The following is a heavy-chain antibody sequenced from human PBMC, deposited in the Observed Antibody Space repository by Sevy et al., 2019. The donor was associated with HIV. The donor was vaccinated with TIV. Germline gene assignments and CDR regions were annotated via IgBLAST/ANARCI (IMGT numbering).Heavy chain of an antibody. V-gene: IGHV3-11*01. Sequence: GGSLRLSCAAAGFTISDYFMTWIRQAPGKGLEWVSYISSSGDTIYYADTLKGRFTITRENARNSLYLQMNILRAEDTAVYYCGRDHVKDGDLGDYYYSAMDVWGQGTTVTVSS. CDR2: ISSSGDTI. D-gene: IGHD4-17*01. J-gene: IGHJ6*02. CDR1: GFTISDYF. CDR3: GRDHVKDGDLGDYYYSAMDV.